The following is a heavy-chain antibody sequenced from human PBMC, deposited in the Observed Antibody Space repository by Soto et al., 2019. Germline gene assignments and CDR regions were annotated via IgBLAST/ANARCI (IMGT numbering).Heavy chain of an antibody. J-gene: IGHJ6*02. V-gene: IGHV1-69*13. CDR1: GGTFSSSD. CDR3: ARDRYSSSWYGGDYYYGMDV. D-gene: IGHD6-13*01. Sequence: VWGSCTATGGTFSSSDISLVRQAPEQGLEWMGGIIPIFGTANYAQKFQGRVTIAADESTSTAYMELSSLRSEDTAVYYCARDRYSSSWYGGDYYYGMDVWGQGTTVTVSS. CDR2: IIPIFGTA.